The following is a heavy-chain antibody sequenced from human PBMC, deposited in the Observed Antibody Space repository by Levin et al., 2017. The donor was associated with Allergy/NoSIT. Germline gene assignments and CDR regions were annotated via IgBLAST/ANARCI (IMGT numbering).Heavy chain of an antibody. CDR1: GFTFSTYA. CDR3: AKRGGYNGNWYSSFDY. J-gene: IGHJ4*02. V-gene: IGHV3-23*01. CDR2: ISGSGGTT. D-gene: IGHD6-13*01. Sequence: PGGSLRLSCAASGFTFSTYAMSWVRQAPGKGLEWVSVISGSGGTTYYADSVKGRFTISRDNSKNTVYLQVNSLRAEDTALYYCAKRGGYNGNWYSSFDYWGQGTLVTVSS.